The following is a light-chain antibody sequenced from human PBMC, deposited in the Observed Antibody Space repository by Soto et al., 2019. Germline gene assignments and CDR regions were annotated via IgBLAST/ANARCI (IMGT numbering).Light chain of an antibody. J-gene: IGKJ1*01. CDR3: HQYNNWWT. Sequence: EIVMTQSPATLSVSPGERATLSCRASQSVSSSLAWYQQKPGPAPRLLNYDASTRAAGIPTRFSGSGSGTEFTLTISSLQSEDFAVYYCHQYNNWWTFGQGTKVDIK. CDR1: QSVSSS. V-gene: IGKV3-15*01. CDR2: DAS.